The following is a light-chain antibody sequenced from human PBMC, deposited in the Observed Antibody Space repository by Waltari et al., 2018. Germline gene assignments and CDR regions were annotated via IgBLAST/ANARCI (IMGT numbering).Light chain of an antibody. J-gene: IGKJ4*01. CDR1: QSVNYY. V-gene: IGKV3-11*01. CDR2: GAS. CDR3: QQRRNWPLT. Sequence: DIVLTQSPATLSLSPGERATLSCRASQSVNYYLAWYQQKPGQAPRLLIYGASNRATGIPARFSGSGSGTDFTLTISTLEPEDFAVYYCQQRRNWPLTFGGGTKVEIK.